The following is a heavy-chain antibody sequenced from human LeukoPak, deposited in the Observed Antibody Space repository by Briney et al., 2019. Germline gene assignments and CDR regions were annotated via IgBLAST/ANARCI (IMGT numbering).Heavy chain of an antibody. CDR2: INPNSGGT. CDR1: GYTFTDYY. V-gene: IGHV1-2*02. Sequence: ASVKVSRKASGYTFTDYYLQWVRQAPGQGLEWMGWINPNSGGTNSAQKFQGRVTMTRDTSVSTAYMELSRLRSDDTAVYYCARDHCTSSGCYEYYYYGMDVWGQGTTVTVSS. D-gene: IGHD2-2*01. CDR3: ARDHCTSSGCYEYYYYGMDV. J-gene: IGHJ6*02.